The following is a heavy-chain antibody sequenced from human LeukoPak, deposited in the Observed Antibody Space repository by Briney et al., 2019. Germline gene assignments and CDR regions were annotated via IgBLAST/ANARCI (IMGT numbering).Heavy chain of an antibody. J-gene: IGHJ3*02. CDR1: GYSFTSHW. Sequence: GESLKISCKGSGYSFTSHWIGWVRQMPGKGLEWMGIIHPGDSSTTYSPSFQGQVTFSADKSIGTAYLQWSSLKASDTAMYYCARIRDFNDAFDIWGQGTMVTVSS. CDR3: ARIRDFNDAFDI. V-gene: IGHV5-51*01. CDR2: IHPGDSST. D-gene: IGHD5-24*01.